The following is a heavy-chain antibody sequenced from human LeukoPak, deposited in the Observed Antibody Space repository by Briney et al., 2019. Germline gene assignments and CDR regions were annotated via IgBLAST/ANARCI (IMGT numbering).Heavy chain of an antibody. CDR1: GFTFDDYG. D-gene: IGHD3-3*01. CDR3: AKDDASIRFND. CDR2: INWNGGST. Sequence: PGGSLRLSCAASGFTFDDYGMSWVRQAPGKGLEWVSGINWNGGSTGYADSVKGRFTISRDNSKNTLYLQIDSLGAGDTAVYYCAKDDASIRFNDWGQGTLVTVSS. V-gene: IGHV3-20*04. J-gene: IGHJ4*02.